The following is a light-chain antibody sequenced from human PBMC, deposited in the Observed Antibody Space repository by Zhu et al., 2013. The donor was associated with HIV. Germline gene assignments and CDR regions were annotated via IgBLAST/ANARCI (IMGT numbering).Light chain of an antibody. Sequence: QSALTQPASLSESPGRSITISCTGSNSDVGNYNLVSWYQQYPGKAPKLMIFEVTNRPSGVPSRFSGSKSGNTASLTVSGLQAEDEADYYCTSHGDITNVIMGGGTKLTVL. CDR3: TSHGDITNVI. V-gene: IGLV2-14*02. CDR2: EVT. J-gene: IGLJ2*01. CDR1: NSDVGNYNL.